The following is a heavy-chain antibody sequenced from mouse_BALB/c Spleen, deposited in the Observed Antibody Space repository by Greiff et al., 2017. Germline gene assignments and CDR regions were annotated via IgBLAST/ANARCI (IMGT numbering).Heavy chain of an antibody. CDR1: GFTFSDFY. CDR2: SRNKANDYTT. J-gene: IGHJ3*01. D-gene: IGHD1-1*01. Sequence: EVKLVESGGGLVQPGGSLRLSCATSGFTFSDFYMEWVRQPPGKRLEWIAASRNKANDYTTEYSASVKGRFIVSRDTSQSILYLQMNALRAEDTATYYCARSTTVEVWCAYWGQGTLVTVSA. CDR3: ARSTTVEVWCAY. V-gene: IGHV7-1*02.